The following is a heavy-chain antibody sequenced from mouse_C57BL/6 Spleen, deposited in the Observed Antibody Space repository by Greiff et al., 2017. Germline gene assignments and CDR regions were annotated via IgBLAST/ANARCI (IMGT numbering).Heavy chain of an antibody. Sequence: EVQLQESGAELVKPGASVKLSCTASGFNIKDYYMHWVKQRTEQGLEWIGRIDPEDGETKYAPNFQGKATITADTSSNTAYLQLSSLTSEDTAVYYCARDGASLCVGGQGTLVTVSA. CDR2: IDPEDGET. CDR3: ARDGASLCV. CDR1: GFNIKDYY. V-gene: IGHV14-2*01. D-gene: IGHD1-1*02. J-gene: IGHJ3*01.